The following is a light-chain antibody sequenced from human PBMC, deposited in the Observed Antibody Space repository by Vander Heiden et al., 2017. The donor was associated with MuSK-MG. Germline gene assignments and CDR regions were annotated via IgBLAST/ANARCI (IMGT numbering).Light chain of an antibody. J-gene: IGLJ2*01. Sequence: SALTQPASVSGSPGQSFTISCFVPSIDVGAFNFVSWFQQHPGKVPQPLIFEVSKRPAGVASRFSGTESGTTAALTTSERREEEEDDYYYRQYKRSNTVVFGGGTKLTVL. V-gene: IGLV2-14*03. CDR2: EVS. CDR3: RQYKRSNTVV. CDR1: SIDVGAFNF.